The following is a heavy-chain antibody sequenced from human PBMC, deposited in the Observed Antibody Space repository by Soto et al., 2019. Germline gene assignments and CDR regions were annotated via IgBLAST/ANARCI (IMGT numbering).Heavy chain of an antibody. CDR2: ISGSGGST. Sequence: GGSLRLSCAASGFTFSSYAMSWVRQAPGKGLEWVSAISGSGGSTSYADSVQGRFTISRDNAKDTLYLQMNSLSAEDTSMYYCARGIPGSIGSFDYWGQGTLVTVSS. CDR1: GFTFSSYA. D-gene: IGHD3-10*01. CDR3: ARGIPGSIGSFDY. V-gene: IGHV3-23*01. J-gene: IGHJ4*02.